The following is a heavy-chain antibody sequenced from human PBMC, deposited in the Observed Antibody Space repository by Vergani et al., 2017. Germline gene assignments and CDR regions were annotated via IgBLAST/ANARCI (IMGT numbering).Heavy chain of an antibody. CDR1: GGSISSYY. CDR2: IYTSGST. Sequence: QVQLQESGPGLVKPSQTLSLTCTVSGGSISSYYWSWIRQPPGKGLEWIGYIYTSGSTNYNPSLKSRVTISVDTSKNQFSLKLSSVTAADTAVYYCARVGCITIFGVVIMGGMDVWGKGTTVTVSS. V-gene: IGHV4-4*09. CDR3: ARVGCITIFGVVIMGGMDV. J-gene: IGHJ6*03. D-gene: IGHD3-3*01.